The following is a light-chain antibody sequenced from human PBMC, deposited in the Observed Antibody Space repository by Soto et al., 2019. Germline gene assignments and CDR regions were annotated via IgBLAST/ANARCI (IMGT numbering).Light chain of an antibody. J-gene: IGLJ2*01. Sequence: QSVLTQSPSASASLGASVKLTCTLSSGHSSYAVAWHQQQPEKGPRYLMKLNSDGSHSKGDGIPDRFSGSSSGAERYLTISSLPSEDEADDYCQTWGPGILLGGGTKQTVL. CDR3: QTWGPGIL. CDR2: LNSDGSH. CDR1: SGHSSYA. V-gene: IGLV4-69*01.